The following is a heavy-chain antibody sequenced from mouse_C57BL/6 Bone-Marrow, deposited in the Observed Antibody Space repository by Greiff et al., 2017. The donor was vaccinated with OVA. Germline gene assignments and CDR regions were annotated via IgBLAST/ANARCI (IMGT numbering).Heavy chain of an antibody. D-gene: IGHD6-1*01. V-gene: IGHV1-54*01. CDR3: ARRLSATWYFDY. Sequence: VQLQQSGAELVRPGTSVKVSCKASGYAFTNYLIEWVKQRPGQGLEWIGVINPGSGGTNYNEKFKGKATLTADKSSSTAYMQLSSLTSEDSAVYFCARRLSATWYFDYWGQGTTLTVSS. CDR1: GYAFTNYL. CDR2: INPGSGGT. J-gene: IGHJ2*01.